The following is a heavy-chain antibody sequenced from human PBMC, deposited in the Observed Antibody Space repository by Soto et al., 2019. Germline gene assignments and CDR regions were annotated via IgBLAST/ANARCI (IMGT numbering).Heavy chain of an antibody. CDR3: AKEKWVYCSSTSCSDFDY. D-gene: IGHD2-2*01. CDR2: ISYDGSNK. J-gene: IGHJ4*02. CDR1: GFTFSSYG. V-gene: IGHV3-30*18. Sequence: QVQLVESGGGVVQPGRSLRLSCAASGFTFSSYGMHWVRQAPGKGLEWVAVISYDGSNKYYADSVKGRFTISRDNSKNTLYRQMNSLRAEDTAVYYCAKEKWVYCSSTSCSDFDYWGQGTLVTVSS.